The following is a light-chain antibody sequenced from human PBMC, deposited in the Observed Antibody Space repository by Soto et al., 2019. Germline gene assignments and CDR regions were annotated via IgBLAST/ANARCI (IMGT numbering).Light chain of an antibody. CDR2: GAS. Sequence: ETVLTQSPATLSLSPGEGATLSCTASQSISRSYLAWYQQRPGQAPKLLMYGASSRATGIPDRFSGSGSGTDFTLTISRLEPEDFAVYYCQQYASSLHTFGEGTKVDIK. V-gene: IGKV3-20*01. CDR1: QSISRSY. CDR3: QQYASSLHT. J-gene: IGKJ4*01.